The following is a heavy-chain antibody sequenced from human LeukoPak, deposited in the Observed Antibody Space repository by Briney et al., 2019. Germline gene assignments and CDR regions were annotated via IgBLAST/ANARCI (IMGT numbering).Heavy chain of an antibody. J-gene: IGHJ6*02. CDR1: GGSISSGDYY. D-gene: IGHD2-2*01. V-gene: IGHV4-30-4*01. CDR2: IYYSGST. Sequence: KASETLSLTCTVSGGSISSGDYYWSWIRQPPGKGLEWIGYIYYSGSTYYNPSLKSRVTISVDTSKNQFSLKLSSVTAADTAVYYCARVVPAATPRYSFFNYYYYYGMDVWAKGPRSPSP. CDR3: ARVVPAATPRYSFFNYYYYYGMDV.